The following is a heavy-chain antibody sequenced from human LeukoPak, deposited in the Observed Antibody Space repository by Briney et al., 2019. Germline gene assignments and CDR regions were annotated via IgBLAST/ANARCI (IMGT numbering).Heavy chain of an antibody. CDR3: ASPYPYCSGGSCSTGDY. CDR1: GGSISSSSYY. CDR2: IYYSGST. V-gene: IGHV4-39*07. D-gene: IGHD2-15*01. Sequence: SETLSLTCTVTGGSISSSSYYWGWIRQPPGKGLEWIGSIYYSGSTYYNPSLKSRVTISVDTSKNQFSLKLSSVTAADTAVYYCASPYPYCSGGSCSTGDYRGQGTLVTVSS. J-gene: IGHJ4*02.